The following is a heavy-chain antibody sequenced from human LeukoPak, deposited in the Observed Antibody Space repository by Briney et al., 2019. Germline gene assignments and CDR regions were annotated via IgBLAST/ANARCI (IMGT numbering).Heavy chain of an antibody. D-gene: IGHD3-22*01. CDR1: GFTFSSYE. CDR3: ARALGSYFDRSGYQVDY. V-gene: IGHV3-48*03. Sequence: GGSLRLSCAASGFTFSSYEMNWVRQAPGKGLEWVSYISSSGSTIYYADSVKGRFTISRDNAKNSLYLQMNSLRAEDTAVYYCARALGSYFDRSGYQVDYWGQGTLVTVSS. J-gene: IGHJ4*02. CDR2: ISSSGSTI.